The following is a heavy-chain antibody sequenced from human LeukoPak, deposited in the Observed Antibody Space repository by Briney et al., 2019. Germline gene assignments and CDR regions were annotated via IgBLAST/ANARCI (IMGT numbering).Heavy chain of an antibody. Sequence: GRSLRLSCAASGFTFDDYAMRWVRQAPGKGLEWVSGISWSSGSIGYADSVKGRFTISRDNAKNSLYLQMNSLRAEDTALYYCAKDAFYSSSWYGFDLWGRGTLVTVSS. CDR2: ISWSSGSI. V-gene: IGHV3-9*01. CDR1: GFTFDDYA. J-gene: IGHJ2*01. CDR3: AKDAFYSSSWYGFDL. D-gene: IGHD6-13*01.